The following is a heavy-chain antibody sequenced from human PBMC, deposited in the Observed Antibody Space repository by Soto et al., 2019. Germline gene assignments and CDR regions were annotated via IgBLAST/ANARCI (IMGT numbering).Heavy chain of an antibody. CDR3: SREYGFGY. CDR2: ISSKANNYAT. Sequence: GESLRVSCAASGFTFSGSAMHWVRQASGRGLEWVARISSKANNYATEYAESVKGRFTIFRDDSKNTAFLQMNSLKAEDTAVYYCSREYGFGYWGQRALVTVSS. J-gene: IGHJ4*02. D-gene: IGHD4-17*01. CDR1: GFTFSGSA. V-gene: IGHV3-73*01.